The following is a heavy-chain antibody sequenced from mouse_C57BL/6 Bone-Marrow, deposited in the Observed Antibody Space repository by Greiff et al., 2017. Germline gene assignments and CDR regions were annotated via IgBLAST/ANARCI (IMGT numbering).Heavy chain of an antibody. CDR1: GYTFTSYW. Sequence: QVQLQQPGAELVKPGASVKVSCKASGYTFTSYWMHWVKQRPGQGLEWIGRIHPSDSDTNYNQKFKGKATLTVDKSSSTAYMQLSSLTSEDSAVYCCAITTTVVAHYYAMDYWGQGTSVTVSS. CDR3: AITTTVVAHYYAMDY. V-gene: IGHV1-74*01. D-gene: IGHD1-1*01. CDR2: IHPSDSDT. J-gene: IGHJ4*01.